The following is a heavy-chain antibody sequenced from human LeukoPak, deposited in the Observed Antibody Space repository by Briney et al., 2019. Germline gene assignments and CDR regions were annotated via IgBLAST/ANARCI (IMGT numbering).Heavy chain of an antibody. J-gene: IGHJ4*02. CDR1: DDSILDCY. Sequence: PSETLPVTLTCRDDSILDCYFSWRGQPPGQGLEWIGYIYYSGSTNYNPSLESRVTISVDTSKNQFSLNLSAVTAADTAVYYCASVLFCAGRNKNHADPFYDYWGQGILVTVSS. V-gene: IGHV4-59*01. CDR3: ASVLFCAGRNKNHADPFYDY. CDR2: IYYSGST. D-gene: IGHD1-14*01.